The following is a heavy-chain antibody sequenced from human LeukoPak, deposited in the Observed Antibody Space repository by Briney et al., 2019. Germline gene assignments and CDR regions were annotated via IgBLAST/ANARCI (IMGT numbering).Heavy chain of an antibody. D-gene: IGHD2-8*01. CDR1: GFTFSSYA. Sequence: GGSLRLSGAASGFTFSSYAMHGVRQAPGKGLEWVEVISYDGSNKYYADSVKGRFTISRNNSKNTLYLQMNSLRAEDTAVYYCARDLGYCTNGVCHTRFDYWGQGTLVAVSS. V-gene: IGHV3-30-3*01. CDR3: ARDLGYCTNGVCHTRFDY. CDR2: ISYDGSNK. J-gene: IGHJ4*02.